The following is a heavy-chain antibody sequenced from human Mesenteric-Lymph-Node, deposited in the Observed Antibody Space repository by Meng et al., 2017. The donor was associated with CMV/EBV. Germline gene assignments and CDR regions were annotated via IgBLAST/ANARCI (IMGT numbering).Heavy chain of an antibody. CDR2: INHSGNT. CDR1: GGSFSAYS. V-gene: IGHV4-34*01. D-gene: IGHD3-22*01. CDR3: ARERRDDDSGYYYFDY. J-gene: IGHJ4*02. Sequence: GGSFSAYSWNWIRQPPGQGLAWIGEINHSGNTNYNPSLESRVTISVDTSKNQFSLKLTSVTAADTGVYYCARERRDDDSGYYYFDYWGQGTLVTVSS.